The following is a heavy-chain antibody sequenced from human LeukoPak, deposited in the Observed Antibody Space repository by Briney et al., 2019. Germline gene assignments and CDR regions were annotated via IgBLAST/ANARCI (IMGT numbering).Heavy chain of an antibody. D-gene: IGHD3-22*01. CDR1: GGSISSSGYY. J-gene: IGHJ5*02. CDR3: ARAPYYYDSSGYLYNWFDP. V-gene: IGHV4-39*07. CDR2: IYHSGST. Sequence: PSETLSLTCTVSGGSISSSGYYWGWIRQPPGKGLEWIGSIYHSGSTYYNPSLKSRVTISVDTSKNQFSLKLSSVTAADTAVYYCARAPYYYDSSGYLYNWFDPWGQGTLVTVSS.